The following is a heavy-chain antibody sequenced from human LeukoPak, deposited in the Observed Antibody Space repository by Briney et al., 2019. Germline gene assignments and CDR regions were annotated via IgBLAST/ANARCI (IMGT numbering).Heavy chain of an antibody. CDR2: TYYSGST. J-gene: IGHJ2*01. D-gene: IGHD1-14*01. V-gene: IGHV4-39*01. CDR1: GGSISSSSYY. CDR3: ARQTEPDYKTSGWYFDL. Sequence: SETLSLTCTVSGGSISSSSYYWGWIRQPPGKGLEWIGSTYYSGSTYYNPSLKSRVTISIDTSKNQFSLKLTSVTAADTAVYYCARQTEPDYKTSGWYFDLWGRGTLVTVSS.